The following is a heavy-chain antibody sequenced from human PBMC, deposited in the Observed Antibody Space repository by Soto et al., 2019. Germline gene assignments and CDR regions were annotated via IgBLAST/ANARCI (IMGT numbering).Heavy chain of an antibody. J-gene: IGHJ6*02. CDR2: ISSSSSYI. Sequence: GGSLRLSCAASGFTFSSYSMNWVRQAPGKGLEWVSSISSSSSYIYYADSVKGRFTISRDNAKNSLYLQMNSLRAEDTAAYYCAREEYYGSGWYYYGTDVWGQGTTVTVS. D-gene: IGHD3-10*01. CDR1: GFTFSSYS. V-gene: IGHV3-21*01. CDR3: AREEYYGSGWYYYGTDV.